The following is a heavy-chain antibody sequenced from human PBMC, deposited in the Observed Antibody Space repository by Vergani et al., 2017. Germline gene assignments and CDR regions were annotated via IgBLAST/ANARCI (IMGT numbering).Heavy chain of an antibody. CDR1: GFTFSSYA. J-gene: IGHJ2*01. CDR2: ISGSGGST. Sequence: EVQLLESGGGLVQPGGSLRLSCAASGFTFSSYAMSWVRQAPGKGLEWVSAISGSGGSTYYADSVKGRLTISRDNSKNTLYLQMNSLRAEDTAVYYCATYVDRSYWYFDLWGRGTLVTVSS. CDR3: ATYVDRSYWYFDL. V-gene: IGHV3-23*01. D-gene: IGHD4-17*01.